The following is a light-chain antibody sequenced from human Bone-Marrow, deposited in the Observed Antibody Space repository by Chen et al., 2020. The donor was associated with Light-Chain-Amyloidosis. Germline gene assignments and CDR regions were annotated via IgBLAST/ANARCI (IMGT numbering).Light chain of an antibody. CDR3: MQGTHWPMT. V-gene: IGKV2-30*01. Sequence: DAVLTQAPLSLPVIPCQPASISCRSSESLLYRDGDTYLSWFHQRPGQSPRRLIYGVSKRDSGVPDRFSGSGSGALFTLKISRVQADDVGVYYCMQGTHWPMTFGPGTRLEIK. J-gene: IGKJ5*01. CDR2: GVS. CDR1: ESLLYRDGDTY.